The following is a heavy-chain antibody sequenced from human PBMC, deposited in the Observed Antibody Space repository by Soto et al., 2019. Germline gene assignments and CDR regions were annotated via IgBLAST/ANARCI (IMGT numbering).Heavy chain of an antibody. D-gene: IGHD2-8*01. CDR2: INSLSTYM. J-gene: IGHJ4*02. V-gene: IGHV3-21*01. CDR3: ARVARGAVGVYYFDL. CDR1: GFTLSSHS. Sequence: PGGSLRLSCVGSGFTLSSHSMNWVREAPGKGLEWVSSINSLSTYMYYGDSVKGRFSISRDNGKNSLYLQMNSLRAEDTAIYYCARVARGAVGVYYFDLWGQGTLVTVSS.